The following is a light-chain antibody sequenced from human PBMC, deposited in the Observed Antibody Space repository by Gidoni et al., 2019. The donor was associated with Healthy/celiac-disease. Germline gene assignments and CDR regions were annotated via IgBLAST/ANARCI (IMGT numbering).Light chain of an antibody. CDR1: QSVLYSSNNKNY. CDR2: CAS. CDR3: QQYYSTPLT. V-gene: IGKV4-1*01. J-gene: IGKJ4*01. Sequence: DIVMTQYPDSLAVSLGERSTINCKSSQSVLYSSNNKNYLAWYQQKPGQPPKLLIYCASTRESGVPDRFSGSGSGTDFTLTISSLQAEYVAVYYCQQYYSTPLTFGGGTKVEIK.